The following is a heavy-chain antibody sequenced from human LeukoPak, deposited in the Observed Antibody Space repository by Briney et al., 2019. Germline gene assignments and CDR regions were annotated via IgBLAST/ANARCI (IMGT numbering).Heavy chain of an antibody. V-gene: IGHV1-46*01. J-gene: IGHJ6*03. CDR2: INPSGGST. D-gene: IGHD6-13*01. CDR3: ARTGAAGTLYYYYMDV. CDR1: GYTFTSYY. Sequence: GASVKVSCKASGYTFTSYYMHWVRQAPGQGLEWMGIINPSGGSTSYAQKFQGRVTMTRDTSTSTVYMELSSLRSEDTAVYYCARTGAAGTLYYYYMDVWGKGTTVTVSS.